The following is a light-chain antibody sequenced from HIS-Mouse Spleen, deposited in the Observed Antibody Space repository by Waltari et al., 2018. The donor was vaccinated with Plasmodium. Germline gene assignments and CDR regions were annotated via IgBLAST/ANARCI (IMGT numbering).Light chain of an antibody. CDR2: KAS. CDR1: QSISSW. J-gene: IGKJ1*01. CDR3: QQYNSYSWT. V-gene: IGKV1-5*03. Sequence: DIQMTQSPSTLPAPVGYRVPITCRASQSISSWFAWYQQKPGKAPKLLIYKASSLESGVPSRFSGSGSGTEFTLTISSLQPDDFATYYCQQYNSYSWTFGQGTKVEIK.